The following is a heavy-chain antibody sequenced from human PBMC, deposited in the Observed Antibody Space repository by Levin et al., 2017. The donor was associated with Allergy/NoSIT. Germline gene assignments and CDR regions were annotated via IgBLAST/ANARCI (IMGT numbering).Heavy chain of an antibody. V-gene: IGHV1-69*13. CDR3: ARADGGGYSYGYYGNINYYYYGMDV. D-gene: IGHD5-18*01. CDR1: GGTFSSYA. Sequence: SVKVSCKASGGTFSSYAISWVRQAPGQGLEWMGGIIPIFGTANYAQKFQGRVTITADESTSTAYMELSSLRSEDTAVYYCARADGGGYSYGYYGNINYYYYGMDVWGQGTTVTVSS. CDR2: IIPIFGTA. J-gene: IGHJ6*02.